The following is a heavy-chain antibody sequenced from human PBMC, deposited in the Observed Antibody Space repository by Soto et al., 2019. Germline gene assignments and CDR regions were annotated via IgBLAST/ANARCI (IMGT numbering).Heavy chain of an antibody. CDR3: LRTTGTTAYYYYGMDV. J-gene: IGHJ6*02. D-gene: IGHD1-1*01. V-gene: IGHV3-11*01. Sequence: PGGSLRLSCAASGFTSSDYYMSWIRQAPGKGLEWVSYISSSGSTIYYADSVKGRFTISRDNAKNSLHLQMNSLRAEDTAVYYCLRTTGTTAYYYYGMDVWGQGTTVTVSS. CDR1: GFTSSDYY. CDR2: ISSSGSTI.